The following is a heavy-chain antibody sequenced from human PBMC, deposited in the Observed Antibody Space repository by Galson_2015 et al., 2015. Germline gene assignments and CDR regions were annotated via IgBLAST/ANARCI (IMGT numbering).Heavy chain of an antibody. J-gene: IGHJ6*03. D-gene: IGHD2-2*01. CDR3: ALGTGAISDYYYMDV. V-gene: IGHV1-69*01. Sequence: IGGIIPMFGTPNYAQKFQGRVTITADESTNTAYMELSSLRSEDTALYYCALGTGAISDYYYMDVWGKGTTVTVSS. CDR2: IIPMFGTP.